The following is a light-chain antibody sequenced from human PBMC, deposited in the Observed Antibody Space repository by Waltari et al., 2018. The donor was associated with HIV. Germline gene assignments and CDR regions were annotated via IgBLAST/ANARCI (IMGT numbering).Light chain of an antibody. J-gene: IGLJ2*01. Sequence: QSALTQPPSASGSPGQSVTISCTGTRSDLGGYNYVSWSQQHPGKAPKLIMTEVTKRPSGVPDRFSGSKSGNTASLTVSGLQAEDEAHYYCSSYAPTNNFYVLFGGGTALTVL. CDR2: EVT. CDR1: RSDLGGYNY. CDR3: SSYAPTNNFYVL. V-gene: IGLV2-8*01.